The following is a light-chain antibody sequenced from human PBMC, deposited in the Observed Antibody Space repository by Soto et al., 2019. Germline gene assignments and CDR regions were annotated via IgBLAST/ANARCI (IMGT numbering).Light chain of an antibody. J-gene: IGKJ1*01. CDR3: QQYNNWPSWT. CDR2: GAS. V-gene: IGKV3-15*01. Sequence: EIVMTQSPATLSVSPGERATLSCRASQSVSSNLAWYQQKPGQAPRLLIYGASTRATGIPARFSGSGAGTEFTLTISSLQSEDFAVYYCQQYNNWPSWTWGQATKVDIK. CDR1: QSVSSN.